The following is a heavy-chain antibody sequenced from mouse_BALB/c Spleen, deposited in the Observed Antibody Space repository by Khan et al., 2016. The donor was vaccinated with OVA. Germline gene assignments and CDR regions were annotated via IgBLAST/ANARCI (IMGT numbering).Heavy chain of an antibody. CDR1: GYTFTDYY. V-gene: IGHV1-77*01. CDR3: AREWAAWFPY. Sequence: QVQLQQSGAQLARPGASVKLSCKASGYTFTDYYINWMRQRTGQGLEWIGEIYPGSDNTYYNEKFKGRATLTVDKSSSTAYMEFSSLTSEDSAVYCCAREWAAWFPYWGQGTLVTVSA. CDR2: IYPGSDNT. J-gene: IGHJ3*01.